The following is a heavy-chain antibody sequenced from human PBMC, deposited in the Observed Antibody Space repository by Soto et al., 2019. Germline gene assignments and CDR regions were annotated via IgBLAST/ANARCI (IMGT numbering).Heavy chain of an antibody. CDR2: IYCRGAT. D-gene: IGHD4-17*01. CDR1: NGSIIHYY. V-gene: IGHV4-59*01. J-gene: IGHJ3*01. CDR3: ASRFTPATTTGDGFDV. Sequence: VQLQESGPRLVKPSETLSLTCTVSNGSIIHYYWSWIRQPPGKGPEWIGYIYCRGATNYHPSLMSRGSMPVDMARNQLSLKLTSVTAADTAVYYYASRFTPATTTGDGFDVWGRGTLVTVSS.